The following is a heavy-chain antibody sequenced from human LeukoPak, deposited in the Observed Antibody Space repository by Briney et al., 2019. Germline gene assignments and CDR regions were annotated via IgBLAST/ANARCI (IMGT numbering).Heavy chain of an antibody. Sequence: PSGTLSLTWTVSYGSISDIRYYWGWIRHPQGNGLEWIGRIYYSGRTYYKSSLKSRVTISVDTSKNQFFLKVTSVTAADTAVYYCASAYYGILGGHFDYWGQGTLVTVSS. D-gene: IGHD3-9*01. CDR3: ASAYYGILGGHFDY. CDR2: IYYSGRT. J-gene: IGHJ4*02. V-gene: IGHV4-39*07. CDR1: YGSISDIRYY.